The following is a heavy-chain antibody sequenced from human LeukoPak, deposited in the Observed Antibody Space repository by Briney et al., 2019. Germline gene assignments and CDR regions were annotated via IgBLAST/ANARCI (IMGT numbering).Heavy chain of an antibody. CDR1: VYSFTNYG. J-gene: IGHJ4*02. CDR2: ISYTGNT. Sequence: ASVKVSCKASVYSFTNYGICGVRQAPGQGLEWMGWISYTGNTKYAPKVQGRVTMTTDTSTSTAYMELRSLSSDDTAVYYCARDDLYSGYDYDFWGQGTLVTVSS. D-gene: IGHD5-12*01. V-gene: IGHV1-18*01. CDR3: ARDDLYSGYDYDF.